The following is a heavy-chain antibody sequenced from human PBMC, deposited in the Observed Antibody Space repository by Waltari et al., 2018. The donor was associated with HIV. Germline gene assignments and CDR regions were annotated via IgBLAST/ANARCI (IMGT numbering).Heavy chain of an antibody. CDR2: IKSKTDGGTT. D-gene: IGHD3-22*01. J-gene: IGHJ4*02. V-gene: IGHV3-15*01. CDR3: TTGPTPRVVVLPY. Sequence: EVQLVESGGGLVKPGGSLRLSCAASGFTFSKAWMSWVRQAPGKGLEWVGRIKSKTDGGTTDYAAPVKGRFTISRDDSKNTLYLQMNSLKTEDTAVYYCTTGPTPRVVVLPYWGQGTLVTVSS. CDR1: GFTFSKAW.